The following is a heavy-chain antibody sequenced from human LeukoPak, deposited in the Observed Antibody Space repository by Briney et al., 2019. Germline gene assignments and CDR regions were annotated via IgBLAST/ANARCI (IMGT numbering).Heavy chain of an antibody. CDR1: GFSFTDSA. J-gene: IGHJ5*02. V-gene: IGHV3-23*01. CDR3: AKGGQDFDFWRFDL. D-gene: IGHD3-3*01. Sequence: GGSLILSCAASGFSFTDSAVSWVRHSPGEGLRWVSSISDTGGRTYYAASVKGRFAITRDNSRNTFTLQMNSLTPGDTARYYCAKGGQDFDFWRFDLWGQGILVTVSS. CDR2: ISDTGGRT.